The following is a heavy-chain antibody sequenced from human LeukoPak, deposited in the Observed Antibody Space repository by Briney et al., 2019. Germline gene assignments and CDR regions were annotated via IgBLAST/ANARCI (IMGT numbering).Heavy chain of an antibody. D-gene: IGHD1-26*01. CDR2: INPSGGST. V-gene: IGHV1-46*01. J-gene: IGHJ5*02. Sequence: ASVKVSCKASGYTFTSYYMHWVRQAPGQGLEWMGIINPSGGSTSYAQKFQGRVTMTRDPSTSTVYMELSSLRSEDTAVYYCARDRSKWELPFWFDPWGQGTLVTVSS. CDR1: GYTFTSYY. CDR3: ARDRSKWELPFWFDP.